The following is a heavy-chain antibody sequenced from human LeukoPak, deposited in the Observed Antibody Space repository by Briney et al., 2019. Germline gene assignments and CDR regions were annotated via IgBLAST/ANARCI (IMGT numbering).Heavy chain of an antibody. J-gene: IGHJ6*02. CDR2: ISGSGGST. CDR1: GFTFSSYA. V-gene: IGHV3-23*01. Sequence: PGGSLRLSCAASGFTFSSYAMSWVRQAPGKGLEWVSAISGSGGSTYYADSVKGRFTISRDNSKNTLYLQMNSLRAEDTAVYYCAKSGQQLVPYYYYGMDVWGQGTTVTVSS. D-gene: IGHD6-13*01. CDR3: AKSGQQLVPYYYYGMDV.